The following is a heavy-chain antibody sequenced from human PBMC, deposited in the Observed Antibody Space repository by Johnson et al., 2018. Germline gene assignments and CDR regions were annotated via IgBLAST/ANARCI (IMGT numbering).Heavy chain of an antibody. CDR1: GFTFDDYA. Sequence: VESGRSLRLSCAASGFTFDDYAMHWVRQAPGKGLEWVSGISWNSGSIGYADSVKGRFTISRDNAKNSLYLQMNSLRAEDTALYYCAKDIRGSYFDAFDIWGQGTMVTVSS. CDR3: AKDIRGSYFDAFDI. D-gene: IGHD3-10*01. J-gene: IGHJ3*02. CDR2: ISWNSGSI. V-gene: IGHV3-9*01.